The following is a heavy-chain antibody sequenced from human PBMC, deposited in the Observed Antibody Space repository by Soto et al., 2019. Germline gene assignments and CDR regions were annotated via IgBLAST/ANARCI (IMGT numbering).Heavy chain of an antibody. CDR3: ARALTYYYDSSGYFFDAFDI. D-gene: IGHD3-22*01. CDR2: IYPGDSDT. J-gene: IGHJ3*02. CDR1: GYSFTNYW. Sequence: PGESLKISCKGSGYSFTNYWIAWVRQMPGKGLEWMGIIYPGDSDTTYSPSFQGQVTISADKSISTAYLQWSGLKASDTAIYYWARALTYYYDSSGYFFDAFDIWGQGTMVTVSS. V-gene: IGHV5-51*01.